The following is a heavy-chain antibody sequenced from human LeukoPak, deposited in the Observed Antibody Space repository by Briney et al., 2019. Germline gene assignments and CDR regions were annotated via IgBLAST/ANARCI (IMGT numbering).Heavy chain of an antibody. Sequence: ASVKVCCKASGYTFTSYAMNWVRQAPGQRLEWMGWINTNTGNPTYAQGFTGRFVFSLDTSVSTAYLQISSLKAEDTAVYYCARPLDLYYGSAYGMDVWGQGTTVTVSS. CDR1: GYTFTSYA. CDR2: INTNTGNP. J-gene: IGHJ6*02. CDR3: ARPLDLYYGSAYGMDV. V-gene: IGHV7-4-1*02. D-gene: IGHD3-10*01.